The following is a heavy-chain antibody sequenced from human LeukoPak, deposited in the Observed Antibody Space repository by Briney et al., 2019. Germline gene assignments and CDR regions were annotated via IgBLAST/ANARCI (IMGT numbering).Heavy chain of an antibody. V-gene: IGHV3-23*01. CDR3: AKGNLRGPPPNIDL. CDR2: ISKTGST. J-gene: IGHJ5*02. CDR1: GFTFSSYA. Sequence: GSLRLSCAAPGFTFSSYAMSWVRQAPGKGLEWVSAISKTGSTYYADPVKARFTISRDNSKNTLYLQMNSLTAEDTAVYYCAKGNLRGPPPNIDLWGQGTLVTVSS. D-gene: IGHD5/OR15-5a*01.